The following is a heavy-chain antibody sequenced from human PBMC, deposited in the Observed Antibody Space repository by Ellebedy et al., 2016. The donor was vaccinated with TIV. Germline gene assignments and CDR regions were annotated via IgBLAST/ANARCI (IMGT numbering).Heavy chain of an antibody. D-gene: IGHD3-9*01. V-gene: IGHV5-51*01. CDR3: ARWYDILTGANAFDI. CDR2: IYPGDSDT. CDR1: GYSFTSYW. Sequence: GGSLRLXXKGSGYSFTSYWIGWVRQMPGKGLEWMGIIYPGDSDTRYSPSFQGQVTISADKSISTAYLQWSSLKASDTAMYYCARWYDILTGANAFDIWGQGTMVTVSS. J-gene: IGHJ3*02.